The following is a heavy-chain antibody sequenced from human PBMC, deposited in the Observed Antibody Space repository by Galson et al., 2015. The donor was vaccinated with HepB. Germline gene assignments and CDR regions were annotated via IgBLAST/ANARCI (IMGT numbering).Heavy chain of an antibody. J-gene: IGHJ4*02. CDR2: ISGSDRST. CDR3: AKDLAIGMRGEFDY. D-gene: IGHD3-16*01. V-gene: IGHV3-23*01. CDR1: GFTFSSYA. Sequence: SLRLSCAASGFTFSSYAMSWVRQAPGKGLEWVSAISGSDRSTYYADSVKGRFTISRDNSKNTLYLQMNSLRAEDTAVYYCAKDLAIGMRGEFDYWGQGTLVTVSS.